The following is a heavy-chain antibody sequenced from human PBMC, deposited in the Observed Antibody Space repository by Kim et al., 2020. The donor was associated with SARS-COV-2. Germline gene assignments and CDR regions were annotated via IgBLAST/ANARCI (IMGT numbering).Heavy chain of an antibody. D-gene: IGHD3-9*01. CDR1: GYTFTSYA. CDR3: ARSEIGYYDMLTVLMAFDY. J-gene: IGHJ4*02. CDR2: INAGNGNT. V-gene: IGHV1-3*01. Sequence: ASVKVSCKASGYTFTSYAMHWVRQAPGQRLEWMGWINAGNGNTKYSQKFQGRVTITRDTSASTAYMELSSLRSEDTAVYYCARSEIGYYDMLTVLMAFDYWGQGTLVTVSS.